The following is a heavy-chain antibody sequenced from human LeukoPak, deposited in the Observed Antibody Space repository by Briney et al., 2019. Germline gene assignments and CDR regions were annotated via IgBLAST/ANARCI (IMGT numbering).Heavy chain of an antibody. Sequence: ASVKVSCKASGGNFNNYAMSWLRQAPGQGLEWMGSVIPNFGTPNYAQKFQGRATITTDSSTTTAYLDLSSLKSDDTAVYYCASGGGYSGSATWFAPWGQGTLVIV. CDR2: VIPNFGTP. D-gene: IGHD5-12*01. V-gene: IGHV1-69*05. CDR3: ASGGGYSGSATWFAP. CDR1: GGNFNNYA. J-gene: IGHJ5*02.